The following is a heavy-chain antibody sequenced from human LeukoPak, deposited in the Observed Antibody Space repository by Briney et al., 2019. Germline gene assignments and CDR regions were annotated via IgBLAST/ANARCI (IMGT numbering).Heavy chain of an antibody. D-gene: IGHD3-9*01. V-gene: IGHV3-23*01. Sequence: PGGSLRLSSAPCGFTFSSYAMSRVPPAPGKGREGVSSISGRGGSTYYADSVKGRFNSSRDNSKNTLYLQMNSLRAEDTAVYYCAKADYDILGFDYWGQGTLVTVSS. J-gene: IGHJ4*02. CDR2: ISGRGGST. CDR3: AKADYDILGFDY. CDR1: GFTFSSYA.